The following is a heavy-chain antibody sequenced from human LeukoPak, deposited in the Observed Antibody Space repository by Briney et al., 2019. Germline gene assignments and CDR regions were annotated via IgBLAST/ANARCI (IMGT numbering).Heavy chain of an antibody. CDR2: IYSGGNT. Sequence: GGSLRLSCAASGFTVINTYMSWVRQPPGKGLEWVSVIYSGGNTYYADSVTDRFTISRDNSKNTLYLQMNSLRVEHTAVYYCARAYDWNYLYWGQGTLVTVSS. V-gene: IGHV3-66*01. CDR3: ARAYDWNYLY. J-gene: IGHJ4*02. D-gene: IGHD1-7*01. CDR1: GFTVINTY.